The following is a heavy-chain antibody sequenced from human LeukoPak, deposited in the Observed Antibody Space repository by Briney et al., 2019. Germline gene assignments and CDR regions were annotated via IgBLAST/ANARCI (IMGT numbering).Heavy chain of an antibody. J-gene: IGHJ5*02. D-gene: IGHD2-2*01. CDR1: GGSISSSSYY. Sequence: SETLSLTCTVSGGSISSSSYYWGWIRQPPGKGLEWIGSIYYSGSTYYNPSLKSRVTISVDTSKNQFSLKLSSVTAADTAVYYCARLGVVPALRWFDPWGQGTLVIVSS. CDR3: ARLGVVPALRWFDP. CDR2: IYYSGST. V-gene: IGHV4-39*01.